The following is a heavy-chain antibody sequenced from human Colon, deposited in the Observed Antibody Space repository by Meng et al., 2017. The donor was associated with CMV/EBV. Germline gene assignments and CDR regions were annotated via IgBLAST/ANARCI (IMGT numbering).Heavy chain of an antibody. J-gene: IGHJ4*02. D-gene: IGHD1-14*01. V-gene: IGHV3-53*01. CDR1: GFTVSSNY. CDR2: IYTDGST. Sequence: GESLKISCAASGFTVSSNYMTWVRQAPGKGLEWVSVIYTDGSTHYADSVEGRFTISRDNSNNILYLQMDSLRADDTAVYYCASHTHYAGNPPGTHNCWGQGTLVTVSS. CDR3: ASHTHYAGNPPGTHNC.